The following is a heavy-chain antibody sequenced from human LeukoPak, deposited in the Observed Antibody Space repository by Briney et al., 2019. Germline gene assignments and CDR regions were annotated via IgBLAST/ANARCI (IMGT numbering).Heavy chain of an antibody. CDR2: IYTSGST. CDR1: GGSISSYY. CDR3: ARVDYYDSKGGFDY. Sequence: SETLSLTCTVSGGSISSYYWSWIRQPAGKGLEWIGRIYTSGSTNYNPSLKSRVTMSVDTSKNQSSLKLSSVTAADTAVYYCARVDYYDSKGGFDYWGQGTLVTVSS. J-gene: IGHJ4*02. D-gene: IGHD3-22*01. V-gene: IGHV4-4*07.